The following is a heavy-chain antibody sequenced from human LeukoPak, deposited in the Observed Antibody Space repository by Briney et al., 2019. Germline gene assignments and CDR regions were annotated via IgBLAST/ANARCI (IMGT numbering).Heavy chain of an antibody. D-gene: IGHD6-19*01. CDR2: INPHSGVT. J-gene: IGHJ4*02. CDR1: GYIFSDYY. Sequence: ASVRVSCKTSGYIFSDYYLHWVRQVPGQGLEWMGWINPHSGVTKYAQKFQGRVTATRDTSISSASMEVSSLRSADTAVYYCARGQQWLEAFEHWGQGTLVTVSS. V-gene: IGHV1-2*02. CDR3: ARGQQWLEAFEH.